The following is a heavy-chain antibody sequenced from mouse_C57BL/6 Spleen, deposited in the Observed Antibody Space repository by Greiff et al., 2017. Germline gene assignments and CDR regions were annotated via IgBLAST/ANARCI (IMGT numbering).Heavy chain of an antibody. CDR1: GYTFTSYW. V-gene: IGHV1-55*01. J-gene: IGHJ4*01. CDR2: IYPGSGST. Sequence: QVQLQQPGAELVKPGASVKMSCKASGYTFTSYWITWVKQRPGQGLEWIGDIYPGSGSTNYNEKFKGKATLTVYTSSRTAYMQLSSLTSEESAVYYCARYGGDYWGQGTSVTVSS. D-gene: IGHD1-1*02. CDR3: ARYGGDY.